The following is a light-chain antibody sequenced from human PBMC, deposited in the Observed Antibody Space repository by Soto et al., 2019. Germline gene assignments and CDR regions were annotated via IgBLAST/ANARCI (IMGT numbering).Light chain of an antibody. CDR3: ISYTVSRSYV. CDR2: SVS. Sequence: QSALTQPVSVSGSPGQSITISCSGTSSDIGTYDHVAWFQQFPGKTPKLVIYSVSDRPSGVSYRFSGSKSGNTASLTISGPQADDEADYYCISYTVSRSYVFGTGTKVTVL. V-gene: IGLV2-14*01. CDR1: SSDIGTYDH. J-gene: IGLJ1*01.